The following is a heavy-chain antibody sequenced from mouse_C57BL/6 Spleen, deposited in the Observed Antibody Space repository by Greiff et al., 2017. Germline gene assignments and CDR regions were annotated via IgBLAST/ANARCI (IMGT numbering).Heavy chain of an antibody. Sequence: VQLKQSGAGLVKPGGSLKLSCAASGFTFSSYAMSWVRQTPEKRLEWVAYISSGGDYLYYADTVQGRFTISRDNARNNLYLQLSSLKSEDKTMYYCTRALDYDDWYVEVWGTGTTFTVSS. CDR1: GFTFSSYA. J-gene: IGHJ1*03. V-gene: IGHV5-9-1*02. D-gene: IGHD2-4*01. CDR2: ISSGGDYL. CDR3: TRALDYDDWYVEV.